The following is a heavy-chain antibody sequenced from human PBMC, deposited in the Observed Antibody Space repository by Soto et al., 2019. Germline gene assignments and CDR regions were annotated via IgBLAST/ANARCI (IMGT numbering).Heavy chain of an antibody. CDR1: GFTFSSYA. CDR3: AKAGVVYYYYYMDV. CDR2: ISGSGGIT. V-gene: IGHV3-23*01. Sequence: EVQLLESGGGLVQPGGSLRLSCAASGFTFSSYAMSWVRQAPGKGLEWVSAISGSGGITYYADSVKGRFTISRDNSKNPLYLQMNSLRAEDTAVYYCAKAGVVYYYYYMDVWGKGTTVTVSS. D-gene: IGHD3-3*01. J-gene: IGHJ6*03.